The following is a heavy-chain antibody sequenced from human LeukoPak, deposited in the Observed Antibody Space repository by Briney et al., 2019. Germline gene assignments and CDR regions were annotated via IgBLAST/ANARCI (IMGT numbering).Heavy chain of an antibody. CDR1: GFTFNSYN. D-gene: IGHD1-26*01. CDR2: ISSGGDYI. Sequence: KSGGSMRLSCAASGFTFNSYNMNWVRQAPGKGLEWVSFISSGGDYIYYADSVKGRFTISRDNGKNSVYLQMSSLRAEDTAVYYCAREGGSYQFDYWGQGTLVTVSS. V-gene: IGHV3-21*01. J-gene: IGHJ4*02. CDR3: AREGGSYQFDY.